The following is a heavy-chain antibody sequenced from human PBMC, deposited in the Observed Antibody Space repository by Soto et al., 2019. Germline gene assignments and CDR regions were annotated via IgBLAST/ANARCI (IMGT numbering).Heavy chain of an antibody. V-gene: IGHV3-73*02. J-gene: IGHJ6*02. D-gene: IGHD5-12*01. Sequence: EVQLVESGGGLVQPGGSLKLSCAASGLTFSDSAIHWVRQASGKGLEWVGRIRSKTNNYATTYAASVKGRFTISRDDSKNTEYLQMTSLKTEDTAVYYCTRPNNELRFYSYNGIDVWGQGTTVTVSS. CDR3: TRPNNELRFYSYNGIDV. CDR1: GLTFSDSA. CDR2: IRSKTNNYAT.